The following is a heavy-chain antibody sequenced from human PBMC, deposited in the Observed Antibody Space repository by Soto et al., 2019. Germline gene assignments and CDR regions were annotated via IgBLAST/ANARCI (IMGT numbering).Heavy chain of an antibody. Sequence: EVQVLQSGGGLVQPGGSLRLSCAASGFIFTNYAMSWVRQAPGKGLEWVSTISRSGVDTFYADSVKGRFTISKDNSKNTLYLQMNSLRAEDTAIYYCAKESAPGHWYFDLWGRGTLVTVSS. CDR3: AKESAPGHWYFDL. J-gene: IGHJ2*01. CDR1: GFIFTNYA. V-gene: IGHV3-23*01. CDR2: ISRSGVDT.